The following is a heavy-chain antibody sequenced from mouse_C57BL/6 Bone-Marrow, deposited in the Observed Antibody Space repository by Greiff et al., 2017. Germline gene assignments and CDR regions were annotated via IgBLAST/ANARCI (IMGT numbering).Heavy chain of an antibody. J-gene: IGHJ3*01. CDR1: GFSLTSYG. V-gene: IGHV2-2*01. D-gene: IGHD1-1*01. CDR3: ARNSDYYGSAWFAY. CDR2: IWSGGST. Sequence: VKLVESGPGLVQPSQSLSITCTVSGFSLTSYGVHWVRQSPGKGLEWLGVIWSGGSTDYNAAFISRLSISKDNSKSQVLFKMNSLQADDTAIYYCARNSDYYGSAWFAYWGQGTLVTVSA.